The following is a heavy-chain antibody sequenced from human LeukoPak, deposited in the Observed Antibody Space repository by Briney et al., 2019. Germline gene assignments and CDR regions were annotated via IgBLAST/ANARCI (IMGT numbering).Heavy chain of an antibody. V-gene: IGHV3-23*01. J-gene: IGHJ4*02. CDR3: TRDFDFSSAI. CDR2: ISGSGDNT. D-gene: IGHD3-3*01. CDR1: GFTFSSYA. Sequence: GGSLRLSCAASGFTFSSYAMSWVRQVPGKGLEWVSVISGSGDNTYYADSVKGRFTTSRDNAKNTLFLQMNSLRAEDTAVYYCTRDFDFSSAIWGQGTLVTVSS.